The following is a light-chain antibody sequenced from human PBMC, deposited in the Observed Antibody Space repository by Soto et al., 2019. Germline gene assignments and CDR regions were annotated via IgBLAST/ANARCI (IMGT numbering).Light chain of an antibody. Sequence: QSVLTQPPSVSAAPGQKVTISCSGSSSNIGNNYVSWYQQLPGTAPKLLIYENNKRPSGIPDRFSGSKSGTSATLGITGLQTGDEADYYCATWHSSLRAVVFGGGTKVTVL. CDR1: SSNIGNNY. CDR3: ATWHSSLRAVV. V-gene: IGLV1-51*02. J-gene: IGLJ2*01. CDR2: ENN.